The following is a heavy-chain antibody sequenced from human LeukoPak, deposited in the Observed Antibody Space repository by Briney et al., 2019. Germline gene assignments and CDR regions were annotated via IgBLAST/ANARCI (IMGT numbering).Heavy chain of an antibody. V-gene: IGHV4-59*08. Sequence: PSGTLSLTCTVSGGSISSYYWSWIRQPPGKGLEWIGYIYYSGSTNYNPSLKSRVTISVDTSKNQFSLKLSSVTAADTAVYYCARGSGLAVADFDYWGQGTLVTVSS. J-gene: IGHJ4*02. CDR2: IYYSGST. CDR1: GGSISSYY. D-gene: IGHD6-19*01. CDR3: ARGSGLAVADFDY.